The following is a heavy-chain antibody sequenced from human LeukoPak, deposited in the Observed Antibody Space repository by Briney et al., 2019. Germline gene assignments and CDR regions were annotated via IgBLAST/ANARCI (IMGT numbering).Heavy chain of an antibody. Sequence: SGGSLRLSCAASGFTFSSYAMYWVRQAPGKGLAWVSGIFGSGGSTHYADSVKGRFTISRDNSKNTVYLQMNSLRVEDTAVYYCAKTTTGYSSGRYPGWPVDYWGQGTLVTVSS. J-gene: IGHJ4*02. CDR2: IFGSGGST. V-gene: IGHV3-23*01. D-gene: IGHD6-19*01. CDR3: AKTTTGYSSGRYPGWPVDY. CDR1: GFTFSSYA.